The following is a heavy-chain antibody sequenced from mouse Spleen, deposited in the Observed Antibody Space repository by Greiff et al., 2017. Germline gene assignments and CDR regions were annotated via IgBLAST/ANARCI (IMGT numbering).Heavy chain of an antibody. J-gene: IGHJ2*01. CDR2: ISYDGSN. Sequence: EVKVEESGPGLVKPSQSLSLTCSVTGYSITSGYYWNWIRQFPGNKLEWMGYISYDGSNNYNPSLKNRISITRDTSKNQFFLKLNSVTTEDTATYYCARELGRAGGYFDYWGQGTTLTVSS. CDR3: ARELGRAGGYFDY. D-gene: IGHD4-1*01. CDR1: GYSITSGYY. V-gene: IGHV3-6*01.